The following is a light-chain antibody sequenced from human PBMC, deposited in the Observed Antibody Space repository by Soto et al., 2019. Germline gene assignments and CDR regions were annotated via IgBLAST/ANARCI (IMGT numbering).Light chain of an antibody. V-gene: IGKV3-11*01. CDR3: QQRSNWPIT. CDR2: DAS. J-gene: IGKJ2*01. Sequence: EIVLTQSPATLSLSPGERATLSCRASQSIASHLGWYQQKPGQAPRLLIYDASNRATGIPARFSGSGSGTDFTLTISSLEPEDFAVYYCQQRSNWPITFGQGTKLEI. CDR1: QSIASH.